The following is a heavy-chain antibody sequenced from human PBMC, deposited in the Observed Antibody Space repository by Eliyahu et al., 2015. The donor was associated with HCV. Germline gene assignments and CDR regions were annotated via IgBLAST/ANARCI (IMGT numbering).Heavy chain of an antibody. D-gene: IGHD2-8*02. J-gene: IGHJ4*02. CDR3: AGESGAYVPFGF. CDR1: GVSISSINW. CDR2: VHLNGDT. Sequence: QVQLQESGPGLVKPSGTLSVSCAVSGVSISSINWYSWARQPPGRGLEWIGEVHLNGDTNYNPSLKSRLTMSVDKSKNHISLRLTSVTAADTAVYYCAGESGAYVPFGFWGQGALVIVST. V-gene: IGHV4-4*02.